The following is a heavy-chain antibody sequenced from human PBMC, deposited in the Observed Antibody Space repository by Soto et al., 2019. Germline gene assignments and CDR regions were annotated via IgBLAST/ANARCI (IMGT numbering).Heavy chain of an antibody. D-gene: IGHD3-16*01. J-gene: IGHJ3*02. V-gene: IGHV3-33*01. Sequence: GGSLRLSCAASRFTFRTYGMHWVRQAPGKGLEWVAIFWYDGSNKYYAESVKGRFTISRDNSKNTLYLQMNSPRAEDTAVYYCARDGTFGAKGGSLDIWGQGTMVTVSS. CDR3: ARDGTFGAKGGSLDI. CDR2: FWYDGSNK. CDR1: RFTFRTYG.